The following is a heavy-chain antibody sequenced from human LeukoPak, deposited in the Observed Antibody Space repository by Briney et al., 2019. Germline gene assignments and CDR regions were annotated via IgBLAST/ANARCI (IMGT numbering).Heavy chain of an antibody. V-gene: IGHV4-34*01. D-gene: IGHD3-10*01. J-gene: IGHJ4*02. CDR1: GGSFSGYY. Sequence: SETLSLTCAVYGGSFSGYYWSWIRQPPGKGLEWIGEINHSGSTNYNPSLKSRVTISVDRSKNQFSLKLSSVTAADTAVYYCARVYGSEVDYRGQGTLVTVSS. CDR3: ARVYGSEVDY. CDR2: INHSGST.